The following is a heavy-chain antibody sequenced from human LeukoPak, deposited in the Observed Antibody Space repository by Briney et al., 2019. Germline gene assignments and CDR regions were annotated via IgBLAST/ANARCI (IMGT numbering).Heavy chain of an antibody. Sequence: GGSLRLSCAASGFTFSSYWMHWVRKAPGKGLVWVSRINSDGSSTSYADSVKGRFTISRDNAKNTLYLQMLRAEDTAVYYCARVLVVPAARTYYYYGMDVWGQGTTVTVSS. CDR3: ARVLVVPAARTYYYYGMDV. CDR1: GFTFSSYW. CDR2: INSDGSST. V-gene: IGHV3-74*01. D-gene: IGHD2-2*01. J-gene: IGHJ6*02.